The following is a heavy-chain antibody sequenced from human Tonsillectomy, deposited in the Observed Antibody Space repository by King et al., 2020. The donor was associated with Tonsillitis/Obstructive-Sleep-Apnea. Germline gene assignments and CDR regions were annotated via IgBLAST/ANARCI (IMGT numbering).Heavy chain of an antibody. CDR2: ISWEGGTT. D-gene: IGHD6-19*01. CDR3: AKNIGVAVAGGDDAFDI. CDR1: GFTFEDYT. V-gene: IGHV3-43*01. Sequence: VQLVQSGGIEVQPGGSLRLSCGASGFTFEDYTMYVVRHAPGRGLEWGSLISWEGGTTYYADSVEGRFTFTRDNSKNSLHLQMNSLRSEDTALYYCAKNIGVAVAGGDDAFDIWGQGTMVTVSS. J-gene: IGHJ3*02.